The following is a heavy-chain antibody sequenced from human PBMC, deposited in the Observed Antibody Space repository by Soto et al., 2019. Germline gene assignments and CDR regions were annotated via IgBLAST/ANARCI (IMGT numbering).Heavy chain of an antibody. Sequence: QVQLVQSGADVKKPGSSVKVSCKTSGGPFGSSAISWVRQAHAQGLEWMGEIIPVFDKANYAQNFQGRLTSTADEPTGTVFMQRSSLRSEDTAVYFCARLRRDWGDAFDLLGLGTFVTVSS. V-gene: IGHV1-69*01. D-gene: IGHD3-16*01. CDR3: ARLRRDWGDAFDL. CDR1: GGPFGSSA. J-gene: IGHJ3*01. CDR2: IIPVFDKA.